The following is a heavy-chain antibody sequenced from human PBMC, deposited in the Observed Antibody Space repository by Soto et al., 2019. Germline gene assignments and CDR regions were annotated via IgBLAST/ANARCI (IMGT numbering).Heavy chain of an antibody. D-gene: IGHD1-26*01. CDR2: ISYDGSNR. CDR1: GFTFSSYG. Sequence: GASLRLSCAASGFTFSSYGMHWVRQAPGKGLEWVAVISYDGSNRYYADSVKGRFTISRDNSKNTLYLQMNSLRAEDTAVYYCAKAFSAYSRSSYRYYGMDVGGQGTTVTVSS. CDR3: AKAFSAYSRSSYRYYGMDV. V-gene: IGHV3-30*18. J-gene: IGHJ6*02.